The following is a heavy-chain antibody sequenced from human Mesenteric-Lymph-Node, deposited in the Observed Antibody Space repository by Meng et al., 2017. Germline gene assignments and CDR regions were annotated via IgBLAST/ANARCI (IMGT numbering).Heavy chain of an antibody. CDR3: AREPLPPRYGSGSYYKTGRLDY. CDR1: GYTFTSYA. D-gene: IGHD3-10*01. Sequence: ASVKVSCKASGYTFTSYAMHWVRQATGQGLEWMGWMNPNSGGTNYAQKFQGRVTMTRDTSISTAYMELSRLRSDDTAVYYCAREPLPPRYGSGSYYKTGRLDYWGQGTLVTVSS. J-gene: IGHJ4*02. V-gene: IGHV1-2*02. CDR2: MNPNSGGT.